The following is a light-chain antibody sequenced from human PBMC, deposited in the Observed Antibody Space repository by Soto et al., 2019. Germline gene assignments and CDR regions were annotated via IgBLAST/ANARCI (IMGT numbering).Light chain of an antibody. CDR3: QQYSSYST. CDR2: KAS. Sequence: DIQMTQSPSTLSASVGDRVTITCRASQSISSWLAWYQQKPGKAPKLLIYKASSLESGVPSRFNDSGSGTEFTLTISSLQPDDFATYYRQQYSSYSTFGQGTKVEIK. J-gene: IGKJ1*01. CDR1: QSISSW. V-gene: IGKV1-5*03.